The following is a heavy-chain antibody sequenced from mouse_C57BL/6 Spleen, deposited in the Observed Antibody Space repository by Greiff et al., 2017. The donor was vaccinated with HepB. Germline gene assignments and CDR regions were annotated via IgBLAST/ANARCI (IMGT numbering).Heavy chain of an antibody. J-gene: IGHJ2*01. Sequence: VQLQESGPELVKPGASVKISCKASGYSFTSYYIHWVKQRPGQGLEWIGWIYPGSGNTKYNEKFKGKATLTADTSSSTAYMQLSSLTSVDSAVYYCARSVDGYLDYWGQGTTLTVSS. CDR3: ARSVDGYLDY. D-gene: IGHD2-3*01. CDR1: GYSFTSYY. CDR2: IYPGSGNT. V-gene: IGHV1-66*01.